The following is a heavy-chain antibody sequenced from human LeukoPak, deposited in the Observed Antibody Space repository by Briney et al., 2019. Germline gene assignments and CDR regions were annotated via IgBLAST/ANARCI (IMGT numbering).Heavy chain of an antibody. CDR2: ISGSGGST. CDR3: ARVKDYGDDYYYYYMDV. CDR1: GFTFSNAW. V-gene: IGHV3-21*01. J-gene: IGHJ6*03. Sequence: GGSLRLSCAASGFTFSNAWMSWVRQAPGKGLEWVSAISGSGGSTYYADSVKGRFTISRDNAKNSLYLQMNSLRAEDTAVYYCARVKDYGDDYYYYYMDVWGKGTTVTVSS. D-gene: IGHD4-17*01.